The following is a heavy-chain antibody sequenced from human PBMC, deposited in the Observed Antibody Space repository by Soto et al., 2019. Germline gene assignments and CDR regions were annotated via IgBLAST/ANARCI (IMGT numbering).Heavy chain of an antibody. V-gene: IGHV4-4*02. J-gene: IGHJ6*02. D-gene: IGHD2-8*02. CDR2: IHYSGVT. CDR1: VASILSNNW. Sequence: QGQLQESGPGLVKPSGTLSLTCAVSVASILSNNWWSWVRQSPGRGLEWIGEIHYSGVTNDNPSLTTRLSISLDQSKNQFSLPPRSATAAATAVYYCARGGFGDTGVDLEAYHTLDVWCPGTAVTFSS. CDR3: ARGGFGDTGVDLEAYHTLDV.